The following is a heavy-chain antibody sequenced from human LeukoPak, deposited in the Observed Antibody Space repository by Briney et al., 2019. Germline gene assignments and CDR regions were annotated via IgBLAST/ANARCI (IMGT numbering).Heavy chain of an antibody. Sequence: PGGSLRLSCAASGFIFSSYGMHWVRQAPGKGLEWVSFIRYDGGNKYYADSVKGRFSISRDNSKNTLYLQMNGLRAEDTAVYYCARYDSSSSIDYWGQGTLVTVSS. D-gene: IGHD6-6*01. V-gene: IGHV3-30*02. CDR3: ARYDSSSSIDY. CDR1: GFIFSSYG. CDR2: IRYDGGNK. J-gene: IGHJ4*02.